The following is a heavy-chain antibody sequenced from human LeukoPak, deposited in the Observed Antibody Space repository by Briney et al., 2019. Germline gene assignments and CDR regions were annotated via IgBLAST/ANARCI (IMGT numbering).Heavy chain of an antibody. CDR1: GFTFSDPW. CDR3: AKDSSSWYSIVEDY. D-gene: IGHD6-13*01. Sequence: GGSLRLFCAGSGFTFSDPWMAWVRQAPGKGLEWVANIKGDGSQKIYVDSVKGRFTISRDNPKNTLYLQMNNLRAEDTAVYYCAKDSSSWYSIVEDYWGQGTLVTVSS. CDR2: IKGDGSQK. J-gene: IGHJ4*02. V-gene: IGHV3-7*03.